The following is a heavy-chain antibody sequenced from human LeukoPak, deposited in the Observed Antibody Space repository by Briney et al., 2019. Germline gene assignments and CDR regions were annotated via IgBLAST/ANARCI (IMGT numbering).Heavy chain of an antibody. CDR1: GFTFSSYG. V-gene: IGHV3-30*03. Sequence: GGSLRVSCAASGFTFSSYGMHWVRQAPGKGLEWVAVISYDGSNKYYADSVKGRFTISRDNSKNTLYLQMNSLRAEDTAVYYCAGAISFDYWGQGTLVTVSS. CDR3: AGAISFDY. J-gene: IGHJ4*02. D-gene: IGHD2-21*01. CDR2: ISYDGSNK.